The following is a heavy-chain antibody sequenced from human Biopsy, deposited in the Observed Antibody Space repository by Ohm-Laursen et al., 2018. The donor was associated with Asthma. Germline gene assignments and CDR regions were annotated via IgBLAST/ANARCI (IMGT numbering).Heavy chain of an antibody. V-gene: IGHV3-30*03. D-gene: IGHD2-8*01. CDR1: GFTFSNYG. CDR2: VTYDGISQ. CDR3: ARERAGVLGGYNGMDV. Sequence: SLRLSCAASGFTFSNYGMHWVRQVAGKGLDWVAVVTYDGISQYYAESVKGRFTISRDNSRNTLNLQMNSVRPDDTAVYFCARERAGVLGGYNGMDVWGPGTTVSVSS. J-gene: IGHJ6*02.